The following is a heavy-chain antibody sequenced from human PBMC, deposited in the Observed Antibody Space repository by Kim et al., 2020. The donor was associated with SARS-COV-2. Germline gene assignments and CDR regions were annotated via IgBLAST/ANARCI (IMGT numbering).Heavy chain of an antibody. CDR2: RGSTI. CDR3: ASGLGGDY. J-gene: IGHJ4*02. V-gene: IGHV3-48*03. Sequence: RGSTIYYADSVQGRFTISRDNAKHSLYLQMNSLRAEDTAVYYCASGLGGDYWGQGTLVTVSS. D-gene: IGHD7-27*01.